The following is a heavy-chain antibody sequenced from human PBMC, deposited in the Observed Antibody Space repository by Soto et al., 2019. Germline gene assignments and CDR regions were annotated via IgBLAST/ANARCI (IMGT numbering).Heavy chain of an antibody. CDR1: GYTFTSYG. CDR2: ISAYNGNT. V-gene: IGHV1-18*01. CDR3: ARFSGGSYNTYYFYYGMDV. J-gene: IGHJ6*02. D-gene: IGHD2-15*01. Sequence: GGPVKVSCKASGYTFTSYGISWLRQAPGQGLDWMGWISAYNGNTKYAQDLQGRVTMTTDTSTSTAYMELRSLRSDDTAVYYCARFSGGSYNTYYFYYGMDVWGQGTTVTAP.